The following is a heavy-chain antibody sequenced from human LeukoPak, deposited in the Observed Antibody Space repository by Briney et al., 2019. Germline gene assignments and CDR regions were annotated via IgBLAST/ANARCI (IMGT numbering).Heavy chain of an antibody. Sequence: PGGFLRLSCAASGFTFNSFAMNWVRQAPGKGLEWVSSISGSDGTSHYADFVKGRFTISRDNSKNTLYLQMNSLRAEDTAAYYCAKSLGVGGYTRYKGFDQWGQGTLVVVSS. D-gene: IGHD3-16*02. CDR3: AKSLGVGGYTRYKGFDQ. J-gene: IGHJ4*02. CDR2: ISGSDGTS. CDR1: GFTFNSFA. V-gene: IGHV3-23*01.